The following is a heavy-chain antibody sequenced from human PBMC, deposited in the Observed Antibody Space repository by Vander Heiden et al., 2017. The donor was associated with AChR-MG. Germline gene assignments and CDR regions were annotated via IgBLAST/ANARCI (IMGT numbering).Heavy chain of an antibody. J-gene: IGHJ4*02. CDR1: GFTFSTYG. D-gene: IGHD2-15*01. Sequence: QVQLVESGGGVVQPGRSLRLSCAASGFTFSTYGMHWVRQAPGKGLEWVAVIWYDGSNKYYADSVKGRFTISRDNSKNTLYLQMNSLRAEDTAVYYCARDRYPYCSGGSCYPFGYWGQGTLVTVSS. V-gene: IGHV3-33*01. CDR3: ARDRYPYCSGGSCYPFGY. CDR2: IWYDGSNK.